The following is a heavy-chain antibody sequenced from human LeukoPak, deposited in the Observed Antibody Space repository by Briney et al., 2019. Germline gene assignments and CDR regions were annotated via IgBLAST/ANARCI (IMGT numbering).Heavy chain of an antibody. V-gene: IGHV3-23*01. CDR2: ISGSGGST. CDR3: ARVNSSGWYGMRGYYFDY. J-gene: IGHJ4*02. Sequence: GGSLRLACAASGFTFSSYAMSWVRQAPGKGLEWVSAISGSGGSTYYADSVKGRFTISRDNSKNTLYLQMNSLRAEDPAVYYCARVNSSGWYGMRGYYFDYWGQGTLVTVSS. CDR1: GFTFSSYA. D-gene: IGHD6-19*01.